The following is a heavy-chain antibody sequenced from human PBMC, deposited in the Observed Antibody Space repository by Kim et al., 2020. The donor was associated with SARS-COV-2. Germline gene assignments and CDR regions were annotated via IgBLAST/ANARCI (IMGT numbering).Heavy chain of an antibody. J-gene: IGHJ2*01. D-gene: IGHD2-15*01. CDR2: ISNSGST. CDR3: ARRGWYSDI. V-gene: IGHV4-59*08. Sequence: SETLSLTCTVSGAPISTYHWSWIRQPPGKGLEWIGYISNSGSTHYNPSLRSRVTISVDTSKNQFSLMLTSVTAADTAVYYCARRGWYSDIWGRGTLVTVSS. CDR1: GAPISTYH.